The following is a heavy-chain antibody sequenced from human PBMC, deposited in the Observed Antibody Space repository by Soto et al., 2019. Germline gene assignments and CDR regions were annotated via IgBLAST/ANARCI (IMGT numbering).Heavy chain of an antibody. V-gene: IGHV4-30-2*01. Sequence: SETLSLTCTVSGGSISSGAYSWSWIRLPPGKRLEWIGYIYHRGTSHYNPSLKSRVTMSVDRSKNQFSLNLRSVTAADTAVYYCAMTLDYGGSAVTNRFVPWGQGTLVPVSS. J-gene: IGHJ5*02. CDR1: GGSISSGAYS. CDR3: AMTLDYGGSAVTNRFVP. D-gene: IGHD2-15*01. CDR2: IYHRGTS.